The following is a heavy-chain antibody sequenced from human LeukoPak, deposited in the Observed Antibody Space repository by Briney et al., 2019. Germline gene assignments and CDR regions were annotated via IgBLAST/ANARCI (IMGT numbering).Heavy chain of an antibody. CDR3: AKDLPYSSGWYGDY. V-gene: IGHV3-23*01. J-gene: IGHJ4*02. Sequence: GGSLRLSCAASGFTFSSYAMSWVRQAPGKGLEWVPAISGSGGSTYYADSVKGRFTISRDNSKNTLYLQMNSLRAEDTAVYYCAKDLPYSSGWYGDYWGQGTLVTVSS. CDR1: GFTFSSYA. D-gene: IGHD6-19*01. CDR2: ISGSGGST.